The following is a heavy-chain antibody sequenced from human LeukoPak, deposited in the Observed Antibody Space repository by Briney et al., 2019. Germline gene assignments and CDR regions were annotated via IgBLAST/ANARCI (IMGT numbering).Heavy chain of an antibody. D-gene: IGHD5-24*01. CDR2: INPDGSGT. Sequence: GGSLRLSCAASGFTFGIYWMSWVRQAPGKGLEWVGNINPDGSGTEYVDAVKGRFTISRDNTKNSLYLQLNGLRAEDTAVYYCARDSKRWLSDFDYWGQRTLVTVSS. J-gene: IGHJ4*02. CDR1: GFTFGIYW. CDR3: ARDSKRWLSDFDY. V-gene: IGHV3-7*01.